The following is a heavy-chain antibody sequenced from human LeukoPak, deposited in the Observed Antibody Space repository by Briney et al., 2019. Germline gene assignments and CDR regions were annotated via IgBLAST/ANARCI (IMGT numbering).Heavy chain of an antibody. D-gene: IGHD2-2*01. CDR3: ASRGDCSSTSRIYYFDY. CDR1: GGSFSGYY. CDR2: INHSGST. J-gene: IGHJ4*02. V-gene: IGHV4-34*01. Sequence: SETLSLTCAVYGGSFSGYYWSWIRQPPGKGLEWIGEINHSGSTNYNPSLKSRVTISVDTSKNQFSLKLSSVTAADTAVYYCASRGDCSSTSRIYYFDYWGQGTLVTVSS.